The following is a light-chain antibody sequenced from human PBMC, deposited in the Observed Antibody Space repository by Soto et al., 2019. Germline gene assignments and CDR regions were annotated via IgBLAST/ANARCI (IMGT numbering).Light chain of an antibody. CDR2: EVS. CDR3: SSYTSSSTSYV. Sequence: QSALTQPASVSGSPGQSITISCTGTSSDVGGYNYVSWYQQHPGKAPKLMIYEVSNRPSGVSNRFSGSKSGNTASLTISGIPAEDAADDYCSSYTSSSTSYVFGTGTKLTVL. V-gene: IGLV2-14*01. J-gene: IGLJ1*01. CDR1: SSDVGGYNY.